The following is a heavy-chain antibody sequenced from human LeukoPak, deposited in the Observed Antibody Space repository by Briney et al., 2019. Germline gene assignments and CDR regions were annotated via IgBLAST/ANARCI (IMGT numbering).Heavy chain of an antibody. V-gene: IGHV3-11*01. CDR3: ARLYSTSSGFDY. CDR2: INSRGDTI. CDR1: GFTFSDYY. J-gene: IGHJ4*02. Sequence: GGSLRLSCAASGFTFSDYYMSWIRQAPGKGLEWVSYINSRGDTISYADSVKGRFAISRDNAKNSLFLQMNSLRAEDTAVYYCARLYSTSSGFDYWGQGTLVTVSS. D-gene: IGHD6-6*01.